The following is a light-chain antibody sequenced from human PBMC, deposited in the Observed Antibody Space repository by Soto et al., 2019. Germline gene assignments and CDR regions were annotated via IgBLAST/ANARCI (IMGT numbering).Light chain of an antibody. CDR2: DAS. CDR1: QSVSSY. J-gene: IGKJ4*01. V-gene: IGKV3-11*01. CDR3: QQRSEWPLT. Sequence: EIVLTQSPATLSLSPGERATLSCRASQSVSSYLAWYQQKPGQAPRLLIYDASNRATGIPARFSGSGSWTDFTLTISSLEPEDFAVYYCQQRSEWPLTFGGGTKVEIK.